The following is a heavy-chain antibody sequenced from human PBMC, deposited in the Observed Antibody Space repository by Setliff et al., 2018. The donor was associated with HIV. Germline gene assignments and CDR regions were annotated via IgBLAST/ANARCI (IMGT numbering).Heavy chain of an antibody. CDR3: ARGGGPTTAYYD. J-gene: IGHJ4*02. CDR2: INPSGSP. D-gene: IGHD1-26*01. Sequence: SETLSLTCDGYGGSLSSYYWTWIRQAPGKGLEWIGEINPSGSPDYSPSLKSRVTTSVDTSRKQSSLKLKSVTVADTAVYFCARGGGPTTAYYDWGQGTLVTVSS. V-gene: IGHV4-34*01. CDR1: GGSLSSYY.